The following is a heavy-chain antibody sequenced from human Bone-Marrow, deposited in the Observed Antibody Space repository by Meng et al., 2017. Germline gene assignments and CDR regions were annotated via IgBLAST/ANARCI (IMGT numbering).Heavy chain of an antibody. J-gene: IGHJ1*01. CDR1: GGYFIGYY. V-gene: IGHV4-34*01. CDR3: ARGTRPLLFQH. Sequence: HVHLQLGRAGLLMPSETLSRTCAVYGGYFIGYYWSWIRQPPGKGLEWIGEINHSGSTNYNPSLKSRVTISVDTSKNQFSLKLSSVTAADTAVYYCARGTRPLLFQHWGQGTLVTVSS. CDR2: INHSGST. D-gene: IGHD1-1*01.